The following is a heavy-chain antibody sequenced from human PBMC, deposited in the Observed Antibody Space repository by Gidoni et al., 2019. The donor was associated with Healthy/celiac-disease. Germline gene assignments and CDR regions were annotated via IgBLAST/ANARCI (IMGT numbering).Heavy chain of an antibody. V-gene: IGHV4-39*01. CDR2: IYYSGST. Sequence: QLQLQESGPGLVKPSETLSLTCTVSGGSISSSSYYWGWIRQPPGKGLEWIGRIYYSGSTYYNPSLKSRVTISVDTSKNQFSLKLSSVTAADTAVYYCASGLYDYVWGSYRNRGDYYGMDVWGQGTTVTVSS. CDR3: ASGLYDYVWGSYRNRGDYYGMDV. D-gene: IGHD3-16*02. CDR1: GGSISSSSYY. J-gene: IGHJ6*02.